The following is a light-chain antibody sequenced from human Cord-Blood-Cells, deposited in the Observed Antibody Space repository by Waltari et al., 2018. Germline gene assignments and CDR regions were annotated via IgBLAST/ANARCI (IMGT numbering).Light chain of an antibody. V-gene: IGKV3-11*01. J-gene: IGKJ4*01. CDR2: DAS. CDR1: QSVSSY. CDR3: QQRSNWPLT. Sequence: EIVLTQSPATPSLAQGERATLSCRASQSVSSYLAWYQQKPGKALRRLIYDASNRATVSPARFSGSGSGTDFTLTISSLEPEDCAVYYCQQRSNWPLTFGGVTKVEIK.